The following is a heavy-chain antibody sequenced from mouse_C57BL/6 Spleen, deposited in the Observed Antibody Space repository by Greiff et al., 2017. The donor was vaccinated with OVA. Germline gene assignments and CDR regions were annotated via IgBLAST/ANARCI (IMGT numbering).Heavy chain of an antibody. J-gene: IGHJ2*01. D-gene: IGHD2-4*01. CDR3: ARALYDYNFDY. CDR1: GYTSTSYT. CDR2: INPSSGYT. V-gene: IGHV1-4*01. Sequence: VQLQQSGAELARPGASVKMSCKASGYTSTSYTMHWVKQRPGQGLEWIGYINPSSGYTKYNQKFKDKATLTADKSSSTAYMQLSSLTSEDSAVYYCARALYDYNFDYWGQGTTLTVSS.